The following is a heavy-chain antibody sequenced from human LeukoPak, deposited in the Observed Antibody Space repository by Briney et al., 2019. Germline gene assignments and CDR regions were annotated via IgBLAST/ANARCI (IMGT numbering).Heavy chain of an antibody. D-gene: IGHD6-13*01. J-gene: IGHJ4*02. CDR3: AKDKAAAGIDY. CDR1: GFTFSSCG. CDR2: ISYDGSNK. V-gene: IGHV3-30*18. Sequence: GRSLRLSCAASGFTFSSCGMHWVRQAPGKGLEWVAVISYDGSNKYYADSVKGRFTISRDNSKNTLYLQMNSLRAEDTAVYYCAKDKAAAGIDYWGQGTLVTVSS.